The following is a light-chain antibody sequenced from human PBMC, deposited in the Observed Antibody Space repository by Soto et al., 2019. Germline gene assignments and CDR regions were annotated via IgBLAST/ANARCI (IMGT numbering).Light chain of an antibody. CDR1: QSVSSY. V-gene: IGKV3D-20*01. CDR3: QQYGSSPIT. CDR2: DAS. Sequence: EIVLTQSPSTVSFSPWERSALSFVASQSVSSYLAWYQQKPGQAPRLLIYDASNRATGVPARFRGSGSGTDFTLTSSRLEPEDFAVYYWQQYGSSPITFGQGTRLEIK. J-gene: IGKJ5*01.